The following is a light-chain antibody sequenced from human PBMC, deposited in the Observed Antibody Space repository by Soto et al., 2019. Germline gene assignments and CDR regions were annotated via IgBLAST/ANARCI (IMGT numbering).Light chain of an antibody. CDR1: QGINKF. CDR2: GAS. CDR3: PHLTNGPCT. V-gene: IGKV1-9*01. Sequence: IQLTQSPSSLSASVGDRVTITCRASQGINKFLAWYQQRPGKAPQLLVYGASTLQSGVPSRFSGSGSGTAFTLTIGSLQPEDFATDYCPHLTNGPCTFSQGNKLYI. J-gene: IGKJ2*02.